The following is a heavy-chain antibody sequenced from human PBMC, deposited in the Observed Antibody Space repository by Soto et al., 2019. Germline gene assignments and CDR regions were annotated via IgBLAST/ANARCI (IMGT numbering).Heavy chain of an antibody. CDR3: ARQVVDGPAAGTASFDY. J-gene: IGHJ4*02. CDR2: IYYSGST. D-gene: IGHD6-25*01. CDR1: GGYISGYY. Sequence: SETLSLTCTVSGGYISGYYWSWIRQHPEKGLEWTGYIYYSGSTSYNPSLKSRLTISVDTSKNQFSLKLSAVTAADTAVYYCARQVVDGPAAGTASFDYSGQGTLVTGSS. V-gene: IGHV4-59*08.